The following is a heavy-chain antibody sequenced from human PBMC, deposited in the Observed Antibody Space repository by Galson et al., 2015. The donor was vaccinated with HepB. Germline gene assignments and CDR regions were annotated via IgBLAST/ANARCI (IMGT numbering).Heavy chain of an antibody. J-gene: IGHJ4*02. V-gene: IGHV3-74*01. D-gene: IGHD4-11*01. CDR1: GFTFSNDW. Sequence: SLSLSCATSGFTFSNDWMTWVRQVPGTGLEWVSRIQRDGTEINYADFVKGRFTISRDNGKNTLYLQMNNLRGEDTAVYYCVRGAPIYSHLLYWGQGTLVTVSS. CDR2: IQRDGTEI. CDR3: VRGAPIYSHLLY.